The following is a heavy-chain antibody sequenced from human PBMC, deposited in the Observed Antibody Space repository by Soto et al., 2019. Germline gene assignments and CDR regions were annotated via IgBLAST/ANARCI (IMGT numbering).Heavy chain of an antibody. CDR2: IIPILGIA. CDR1: GGTFSSYT. J-gene: IGHJ6*03. Sequence: ASVKVSCKASGGTFSSYTISWVRQAPGQGLEWMGRIIPILGIANYAQKFQGRVTITADKSTSTAYMELSSLRSEDTAVYYCARADDFWSGYYYYYYMDVWGKGTTVTVSS. V-gene: IGHV1-69*02. CDR3: ARADDFWSGYYYYYYMDV. D-gene: IGHD3-3*01.